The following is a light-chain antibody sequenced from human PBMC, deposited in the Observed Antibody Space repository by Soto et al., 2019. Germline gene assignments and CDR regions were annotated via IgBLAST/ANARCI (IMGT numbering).Light chain of an antibody. J-gene: IGKJ5*01. CDR2: DAS. CDR1: QSVSGW. V-gene: IGKV1-5*01. Sequence: IHMIQSPSTLPASVGHRVTITCRASQSVSGWLAWYQQKPGEAPKALIYDASALPRGVPSRFSGSGSGTDFTLTISRLENEDSAVYYCQQRHMWTITFCQGTRLEI. CDR3: QQRHMWTIT.